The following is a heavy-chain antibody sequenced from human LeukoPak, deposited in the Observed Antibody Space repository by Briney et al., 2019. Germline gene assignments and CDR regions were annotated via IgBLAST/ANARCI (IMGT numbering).Heavy chain of an antibody. J-gene: IGHJ4*02. V-gene: IGHV3-23*01. CDR2: ISGSGGGT. CDR1: GFTFSSYA. D-gene: IGHD3-16*01. Sequence: PGGSLRLSCAASGFTFSSYAMSWVRQAPGKGLEWVSAISGSGGGTYYADSVKGRFTISSDNSRDTLYLQMNSLRAEDTAVYYCAKGYYDYVWGSYYFDYWGQGTLVTVSS. CDR3: AKGYYDYVWGSYYFDY.